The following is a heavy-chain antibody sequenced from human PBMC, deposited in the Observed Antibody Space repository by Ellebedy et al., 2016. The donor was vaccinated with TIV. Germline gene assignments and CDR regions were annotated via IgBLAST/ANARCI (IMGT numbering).Heavy chain of an antibody. V-gene: IGHV3-30*02. J-gene: IGHJ4*02. CDR1: GFTFSSYG. CDR3: AREDSAAGDFDY. Sequence: GGSLRLSCAASGFTFSSYGMHWVRQAPGKGLEWVAFIRYDGSNKYYADSVKGRFTISRDNSKNTLYLQMNSLRAEDTAVYYCAREDSAAGDFDYWGQGTLVTVSS. D-gene: IGHD6-13*01. CDR2: IRYDGSNK.